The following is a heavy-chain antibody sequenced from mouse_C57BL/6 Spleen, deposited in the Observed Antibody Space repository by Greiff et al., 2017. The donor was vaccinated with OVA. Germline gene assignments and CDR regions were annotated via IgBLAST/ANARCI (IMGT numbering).Heavy chain of an antibody. CDR2: IYPGDGDT. CDR1: GYAFSSSW. D-gene: IGHD1-1*01. Sequence: VQLQQSGPELVKPGASVKISCKASGYAFSSSWMNWVKQRPGKGLEWIGRIYPGDGDTNYNGKFKGKATLTADKSSSTAYMQLSSLTSEDSAVYFCARELHYYGSSYAWYFDVWGTGTTVTVSS. CDR3: ARELHYYGSSYAWYFDV. V-gene: IGHV1-82*01. J-gene: IGHJ1*03.